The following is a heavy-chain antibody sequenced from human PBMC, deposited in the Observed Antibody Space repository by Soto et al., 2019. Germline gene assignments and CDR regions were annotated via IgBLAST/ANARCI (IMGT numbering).Heavy chain of an antibody. CDR2: INSDGSST. CDR1: GFTFSSYW. J-gene: IGHJ4*02. D-gene: IGHD3-10*01. Sequence: EVQLVESGGGLVQPGGSLRLSCAASGFTFSSYWMHWVRQAPXXXLVWVSRINSDGSSTNYADSVKGQFTISRDNAKNTLYLQMNSLRAEDTAVYYCGRGASGSYRLDYWGQGTLVTVSS. CDR3: GRGASGSYRLDY. V-gene: IGHV3-74*01.